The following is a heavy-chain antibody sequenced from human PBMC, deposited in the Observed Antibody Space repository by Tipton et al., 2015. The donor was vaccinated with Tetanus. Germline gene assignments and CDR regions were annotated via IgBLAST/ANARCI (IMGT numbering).Heavy chain of an antibody. D-gene: IGHD4-23*01. V-gene: IGHV3-7*01. J-gene: IGHJ4*02. CDR2: IEEDGIKK. Sequence: SLRLSCVASGFTFGDYWMTWVRQAPGKGLEWVANIEEDGIKKSYVDSVEGRFTLSRDNGNNALYLQMNSLRAEDTAAYYCAREMGSGGFDYWGQGILVTVSS. CDR1: GFTFGDYW. CDR3: AREMGSGGFDY.